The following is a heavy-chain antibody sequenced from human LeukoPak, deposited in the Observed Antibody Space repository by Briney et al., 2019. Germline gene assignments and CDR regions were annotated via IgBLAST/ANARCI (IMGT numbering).Heavy chain of an antibody. CDR3: ARRRYYDGSGYLE. Sequence: SETLSLTCSVSGDSISRSDSYWDWIRQPPGKGLEWIGTIYYSGRTYYSPSLNSRVTMSVDTSSNQFSLNLRSVTAADTAVYYCARRRYYDGSGYLEWGQGTLLGVSS. V-gene: IGHV4-39*01. CDR2: IYYSGRT. CDR1: GDSISRSDSY. J-gene: IGHJ1*01. D-gene: IGHD3-22*01.